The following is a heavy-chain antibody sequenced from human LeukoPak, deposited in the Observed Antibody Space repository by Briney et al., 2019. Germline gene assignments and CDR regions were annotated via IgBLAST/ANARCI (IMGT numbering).Heavy chain of an antibody. D-gene: IGHD1-14*01. CDR1: GFILRDYA. V-gene: IGHV3-23*01. J-gene: IGHJ6*02. CDR2: ISGSGGST. Sequence: GGSFRLSCAASGFILRDYAMHWVRQPPGKGLECVSGISGSGGSTFYPDSVKGRFTISRDNSRNTVYLEVNSLRAEDTAVYYCAKDWEITIRGGVDGWGQ. CDR3: AKDWEITIRGGVDG.